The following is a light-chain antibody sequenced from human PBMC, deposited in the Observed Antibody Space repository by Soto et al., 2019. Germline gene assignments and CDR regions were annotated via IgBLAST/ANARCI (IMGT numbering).Light chain of an antibody. CDR3: QQYKDWPTT. CDR2: GTS. Sequence: EIVMTQSPATLSVSPGERATLSCRASQSVSSTVAWYQQKPGQAPRLLIYGTSTRASAIPARFSGSGSGTEFTLTISSLQSEDFALYYCQQYKDWPTTFGQGTKVDIK. V-gene: IGKV3-15*01. J-gene: IGKJ1*01. CDR1: QSVSST.